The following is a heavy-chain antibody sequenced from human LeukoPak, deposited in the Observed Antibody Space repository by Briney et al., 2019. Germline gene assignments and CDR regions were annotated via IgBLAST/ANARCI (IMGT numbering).Heavy chain of an antibody. J-gene: IGHJ5*02. D-gene: IGHD3-10*01. V-gene: IGHV1-8*01. CDR3: ATRLGRKYYGSGSS. CDR2: MNPNSGNT. Sequence: ASVKVSFKASGCTFTSYDINWVRQATGQGLEWMGWMNPNSGNTGYAQKFQGRVTMTRNTSISTAYMELSSLRSEDTAVYYCATRLGRKYYGSGSSWGQGTLVTVSS. CDR1: GCTFTSYD.